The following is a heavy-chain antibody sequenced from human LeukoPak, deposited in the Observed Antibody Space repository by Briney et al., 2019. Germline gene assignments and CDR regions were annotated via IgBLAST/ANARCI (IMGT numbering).Heavy chain of an antibody. CDR1: GFTFSSYA. CDR3: ARTRSSSSPLDAFDI. D-gene: IGHD2-2*01. Sequence: GGSLRLSCAASGFTFSSYAMSWVRQAPGKGLEWVAVIWYGGSNKYYADSVKGRFTISRDNSKNTLYLQMNSLRAEDTAVYYCARTRSSSSPLDAFDIWGQGTMVTVSS. V-gene: IGHV3-33*08. J-gene: IGHJ3*02. CDR2: IWYGGSNK.